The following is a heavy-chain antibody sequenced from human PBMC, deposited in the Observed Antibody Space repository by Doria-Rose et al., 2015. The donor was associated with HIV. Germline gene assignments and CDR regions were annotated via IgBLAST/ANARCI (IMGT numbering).Heavy chain of an antibody. Sequence: QVQLQESGPGLVKPSETLSLTCTVSGDSINSYYWRWIRQPPAKGLEWIGYIHDIWGTNYNLSLKSRVTISADTSKNQCSLKLSSLTAADTAVYYCARQTFYYMDVWGKGTTVTVSS. CDR3: ARQTFYYMDV. J-gene: IGHJ6*03. CDR2: IHDIWGT. CDR1: GDSINSYY. D-gene: IGHD3-16*01. V-gene: IGHV4-59*08.